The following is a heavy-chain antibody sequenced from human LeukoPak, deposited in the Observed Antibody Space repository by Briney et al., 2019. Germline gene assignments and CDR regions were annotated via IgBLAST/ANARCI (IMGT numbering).Heavy chain of an antibody. CDR1: GFTFSSYA. CDR2: ISYDGSNK. Sequence: PGRSLRLSCAASGFTFSSYAMHWVRQAPGKGLEWVAVISYDGSNKYYADSVKGRFTISRDNSKNTLYLQMNSLRAEDTAVYYCARPGRLLWFGELGRWGQGTLVTVSS. J-gene: IGHJ4*02. CDR3: ARPGRLLWFGELGR. D-gene: IGHD3-10*01. V-gene: IGHV3-30*01.